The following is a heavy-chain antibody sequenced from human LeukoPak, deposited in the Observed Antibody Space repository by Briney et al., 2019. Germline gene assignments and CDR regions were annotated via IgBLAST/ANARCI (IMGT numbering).Heavy chain of an antibody. V-gene: IGHV3-53*01. Sequence: GGSLRLSCAASGFTFSSYAMSWVRQAPGKGLEWVSVIYSGGSTYYADSVKGRFTISRDNSKNTLYLQMNSLRAEDTAVYYCATMVRGRFDAFDIWGQGTMVTVSS. CDR1: GFTFSSYA. CDR3: ATMVRGRFDAFDI. D-gene: IGHD3-10*01. J-gene: IGHJ3*02. CDR2: IYSGGST.